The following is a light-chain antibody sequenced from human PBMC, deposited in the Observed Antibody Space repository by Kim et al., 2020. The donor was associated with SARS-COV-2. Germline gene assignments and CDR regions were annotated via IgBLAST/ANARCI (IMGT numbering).Light chain of an antibody. V-gene: IGKV3-15*01. CDR1: QSVRSN. CDR3: QQYNNWPPWT. Sequence: SPRQRPPLSCRARQSVRSNLASYQQKPGQAPRLLIYGASTRATGIPARFSGSGSGTEFTLPLSSLQSEDFAVYYCQQYNNWPPWTFGQGTKVDIK. CDR2: GAS. J-gene: IGKJ1*01.